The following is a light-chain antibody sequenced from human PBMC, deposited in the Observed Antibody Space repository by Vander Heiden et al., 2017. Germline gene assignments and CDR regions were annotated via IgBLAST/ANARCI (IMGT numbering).Light chain of an antibody. J-gene: IGKJ1*01. CDR3: QKYDDDPWT. Sequence: DIQMTQSPSSLSASVGDRVTITCRASQDNGNYLAWYQQKPGKVPQLLIYSASTLQWGVSSRFSGSGSGTDFALTISGLQPEDVATYYCQKYDDDPWTFGPGTKVEVK. V-gene: IGKV1-27*01. CDR2: SAS. CDR1: QDNGNY.